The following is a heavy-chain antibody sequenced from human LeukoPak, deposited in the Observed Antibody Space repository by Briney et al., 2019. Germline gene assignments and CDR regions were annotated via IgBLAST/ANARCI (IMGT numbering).Heavy chain of an antibody. CDR1: GGSISSYY. V-gene: IGHV4-59*01. CDR2: IYYSGST. CDR3: AREGCSSTSCYQYRWFDP. D-gene: IGHD2-2*01. Sequence: PSETLSLTCTVSGGSISSYYWSWVRQPPGKGLEWIGYIYYSGSTNYNPSLKSRVTISVDTSKNQFSLKLSSVTAADTAVYYCAREGCSSTSCYQYRWFDPWGQGTLVTVSS. J-gene: IGHJ5*02.